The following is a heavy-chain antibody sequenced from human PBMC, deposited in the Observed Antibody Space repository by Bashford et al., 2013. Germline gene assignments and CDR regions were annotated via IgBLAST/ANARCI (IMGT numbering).Heavy chain of an antibody. J-gene: IGHJ4*02. CDR1: GGSFSGYY. V-gene: IGHV4-34*01. CDR2: INHSGST. CDR3: ARDLGYYYDSSGYSYFDY. Sequence: SETLSLTCAVYGGSFSGYYWSWIRQPPGRGWSWIGEINHSGSTNYNPSLKSRVTISVDTSKNQFSLKLSSVTAADTAVYYCARDLGYYYDSSGYSYFDYWGQGTLVTVSS. D-gene: IGHD3-22*01.